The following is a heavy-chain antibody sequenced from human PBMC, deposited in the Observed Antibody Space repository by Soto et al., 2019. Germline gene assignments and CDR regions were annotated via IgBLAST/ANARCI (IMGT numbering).Heavy chain of an antibody. CDR1: GGSISSGGYY. D-gene: IGHD3-22*01. J-gene: IGHJ4*02. Sequence: QVQLQESGPGLVKPSQTLSLTCTVSGGSISSGGYYWSWIRQHPGKGLEWIGYIYYSGSTYYNPSLKSRVTVAVEPSKNQFSLKLSSVTAADTAVYYCASNNDSSGYYFDYWGQGTLVTVSS. CDR2: IYYSGST. V-gene: IGHV4-31*03. CDR3: ASNNDSSGYYFDY.